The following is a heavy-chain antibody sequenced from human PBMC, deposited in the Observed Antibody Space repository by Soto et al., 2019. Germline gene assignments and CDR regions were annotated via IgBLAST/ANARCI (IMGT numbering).Heavy chain of an antibody. Sequence: EVQLVESGGGLIQPGGSLRLSCAVSGFTVSNNYMSWVRQAPGKGLEGVSVIYSGGYTAYGDSVKGRFTISRDNSKNTLILQNKSLEAAGSGGFFWAGPPGGGGYWGQGTLVTVSS. V-gene: IGHV3-53*01. J-gene: IGHJ4*02. D-gene: IGHD3-10*01. CDR1: GFTVSNNY. CDR3: AGPPGGGGY. CDR2: IYSGGYT.